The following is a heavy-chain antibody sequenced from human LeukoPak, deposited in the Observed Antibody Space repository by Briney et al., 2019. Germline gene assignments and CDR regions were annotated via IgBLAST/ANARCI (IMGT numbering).Heavy chain of an antibody. Sequence: ASVKVSCKASGYTFTGYYMYWARQAPGQGLEWMGWINPNSGGTNYAQKFQGRVTMTRDTSISTAYMELSRLRSDDTAVYYCARGYCSSTSCRSSNHDYWGQGTLVTVSS. J-gene: IGHJ4*02. V-gene: IGHV1-2*02. D-gene: IGHD2-2*01. CDR2: INPNSGGT. CDR3: ARGYCSSTSCRSSNHDY. CDR1: GYTFTGYY.